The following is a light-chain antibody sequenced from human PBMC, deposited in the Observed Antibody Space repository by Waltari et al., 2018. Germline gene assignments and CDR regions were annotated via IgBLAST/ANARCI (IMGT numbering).Light chain of an antibody. CDR3: QQRSNWTGFT. V-gene: IGKV3-11*01. J-gene: IGKJ3*01. Sequence: EIVLTQSPATLSLSPGERATLSCRASQSVSSYLALYQQKPGQAPRLIIDDASNRATGIPARFSGSGSGTDFTLTISSLEPEDFAVYYCQQRSNWTGFTFGPGTKVDIK. CDR2: DAS. CDR1: QSVSSY.